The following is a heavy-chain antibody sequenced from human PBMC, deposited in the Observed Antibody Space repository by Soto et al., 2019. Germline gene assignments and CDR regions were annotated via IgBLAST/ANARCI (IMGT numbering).Heavy chain of an antibody. Sequence: GASVQVSCKASGGTFSSYAISWVRQAPGQGLEWMGGIIPIFGTANYAQKFQGRVTITADESTSTAYMELSSLRSEDTAVYYCARVPNRSYPPFDYWGQGTLVTVS. D-gene: IGHD1-26*01. CDR2: IIPIFGTA. CDR3: ARVPNRSYPPFDY. J-gene: IGHJ4*02. V-gene: IGHV1-69*13. CDR1: GGTFSSYA.